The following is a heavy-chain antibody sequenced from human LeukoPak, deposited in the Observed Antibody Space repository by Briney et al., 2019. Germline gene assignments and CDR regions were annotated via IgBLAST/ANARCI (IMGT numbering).Heavy chain of an antibody. V-gene: IGHV4-39*07. CDR2: IYYSGNT. D-gene: IGHD2-21*02. J-gene: IGHJ4*02. Sequence: SETLSLTCIVSGGSISSSSYYWGWIRQPPGKGLEWIGSIYYSGNTYYSPSLRSRVTISIDTSKNQFSLKLSSVTAADTAVYYCARGHLGDQKLYYFDYWGQGTLVTVSS. CDR3: ARGHLGDQKLYYFDY. CDR1: GGSISSSSYY.